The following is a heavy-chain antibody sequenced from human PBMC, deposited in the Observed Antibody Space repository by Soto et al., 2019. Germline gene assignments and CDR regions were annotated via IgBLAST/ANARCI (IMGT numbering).Heavy chain of an antibody. CDR1: GYTFTSYG. CDR2: ISAYNGNT. Sequence: VSVKVSCKASGYTFTSYGISWVRQAPGQGLEWMGWISAYNGNTNYAQKLQGRVTMTTDTSTSTAYMELRSLRSDDTAVYYCASSESGYSYGYGAFDIWGQGTMVTVSS. V-gene: IGHV1-18*04. D-gene: IGHD5-18*01. CDR3: ASSESGYSYGYGAFDI. J-gene: IGHJ3*02.